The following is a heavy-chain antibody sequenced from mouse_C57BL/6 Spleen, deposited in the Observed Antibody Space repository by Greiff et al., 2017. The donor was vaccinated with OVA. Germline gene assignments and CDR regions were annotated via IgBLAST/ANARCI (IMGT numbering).Heavy chain of an antibody. V-gene: IGHV1-39*01. CDR2: INPNYGTT. Sequence: QLQQSGPELVKPGASVKISCKASGYSFTDYNMNWVKQSNGKSLEWIGVINPNYGTTSYNQKFKGKATLTVEQSSSTAYMQLNSLTSEDSAVYYCAKIGYYYGSSYWYFDVWGTGTTVTVSS. J-gene: IGHJ1*03. D-gene: IGHD1-1*01. CDR3: AKIGYYYGSSYWYFDV. CDR1: GYSFTDYN.